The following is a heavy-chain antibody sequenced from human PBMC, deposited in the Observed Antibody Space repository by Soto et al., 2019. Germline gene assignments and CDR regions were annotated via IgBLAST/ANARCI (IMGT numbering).Heavy chain of an antibody. Sequence: GESLKISCKGSGYSFTSYWIGWVRQMPGKGLEWMGIIYPGDSDTRYSPSFQGQVTISADKSISTAYLQWSSPKASDTAMYYCARQGRYQPYYYYYGMDVWGQGTTVTVSS. CDR1: GYSFTSYW. J-gene: IGHJ6*02. CDR2: IYPGDSDT. V-gene: IGHV5-51*01. CDR3: ARQGRYQPYYYYYGMDV. D-gene: IGHD2-2*01.